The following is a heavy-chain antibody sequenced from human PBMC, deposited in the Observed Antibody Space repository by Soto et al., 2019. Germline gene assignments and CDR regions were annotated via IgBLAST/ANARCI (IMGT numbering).Heavy chain of an antibody. V-gene: IGHV4-34*01. CDR1: GGSFSGYY. CDR3: ARDRADDGGLDY. CDR2: INHSGST. Sequence: SETLSLTCAVYGGSFSGYYWSWIRQPPGKGLEWIGEINHSGSTNYNPSLKSRVTISVDTSKNQFSLQLNSVTPEDTAVYYCARDRADDGGLDYWGQGTLVTVSS. J-gene: IGHJ4*02. D-gene: IGHD1-1*01.